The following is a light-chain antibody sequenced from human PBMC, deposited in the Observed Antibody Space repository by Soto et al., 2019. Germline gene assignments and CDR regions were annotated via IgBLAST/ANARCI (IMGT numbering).Light chain of an antibody. Sequence: EFVLTQSPATLSLSPGERATLSCRASQSVSSYLAWYQQKPGQAPRLLIYDASNRATGIPARFSGSGSGTDFTLTISSLEPEDFAVYYCQQRSNWPFVTFGQGTRLEIK. CDR3: QQRSNWPFVT. CDR1: QSVSSY. CDR2: DAS. V-gene: IGKV3-11*01. J-gene: IGKJ5*01.